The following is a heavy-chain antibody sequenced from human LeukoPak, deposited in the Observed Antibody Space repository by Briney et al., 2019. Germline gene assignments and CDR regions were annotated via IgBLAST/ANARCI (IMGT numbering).Heavy chain of an antibody. D-gene: IGHD2/OR15-2a*01. CDR1: GFTFSSYS. J-gene: IGHJ4*02. V-gene: IGHV3-48*01. CDR3: ARDLGVVSHYYFDY. CDR2: ISSSSSTI. Sequence: GGSLRPSCAASGFTFSSYSMNWVRQSPGKGLEWFSYISSSSSTIYYADSVKGRFTISRDNAKNSLYLQMNSLRAEDTAVYYCARDLGVVSHYYFDYWGQGTLVTVSS.